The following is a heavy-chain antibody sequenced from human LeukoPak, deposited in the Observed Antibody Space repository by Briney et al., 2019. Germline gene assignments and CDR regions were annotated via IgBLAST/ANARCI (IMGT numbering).Heavy chain of an antibody. CDR1: GYSISSGYY. Sequence: PSETLSLTCTVSGYSISSGYYWGWIRQPPGKGLEWIGSIYHSGSTYYNPSLKSRVTISVDTSKNQFSLKLSSVTAEDTAVYYCARALVVVANFDYWGQGTLVTVSS. D-gene: IGHD3-22*01. V-gene: IGHV4-38-2*02. J-gene: IGHJ4*02. CDR3: ARALVVVANFDY. CDR2: IYHSGST.